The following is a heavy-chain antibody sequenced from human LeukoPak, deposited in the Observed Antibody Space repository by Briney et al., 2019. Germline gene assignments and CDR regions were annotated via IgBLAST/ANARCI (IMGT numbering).Heavy chain of an antibody. CDR2: IIPIFGTA. J-gene: IGHJ5*02. D-gene: IGHD3-9*01. CDR3: ARDWDGYDTLTGYYVRWFDP. V-gene: IGHV1-69*01. Sequence: SVKVSCKASGGTFSSYAISWVRQAPGQGLEWMGGIIPIFGTANYAQKFQGRVTITADESTSTAYMELSSLRSEDTAVYYCARDWDGYDTLTGYYVRWFDPWGQGTLVTVSS. CDR1: GGTFSSYA.